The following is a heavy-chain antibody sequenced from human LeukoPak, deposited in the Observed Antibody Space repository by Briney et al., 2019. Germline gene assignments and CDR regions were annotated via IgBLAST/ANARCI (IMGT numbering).Heavy chain of an antibody. CDR1: GFTVSSNY. J-gene: IGHJ3*02. CDR2: IYSDGST. D-gene: IGHD3-16*01. V-gene: IGHV3-53*01. CDR3: ARELREHGVFDI. Sequence: GGSLRLSCTVSGFTVSSNYMSWVRQAAGKGLEWVSEIYSDGSTYYAASVKGRFSISRDNSKSTVYLQMNSLRVEDTAVYYCARELREHGVFDIWGQGTMVTVSS.